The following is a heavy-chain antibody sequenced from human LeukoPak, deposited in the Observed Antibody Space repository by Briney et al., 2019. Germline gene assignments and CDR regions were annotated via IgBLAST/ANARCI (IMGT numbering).Heavy chain of an antibody. J-gene: IGHJ1*01. CDR1: GDSISSSSYY. V-gene: IGHV4-39*01. D-gene: IGHD3-22*01. CDR3: ARRRYYDSTGYLD. CDR2: IYYRGST. Sequence: SETLSLTCTISGDSISSSSYYWGWIRQPPGKGLEWIGDIYYRGSTYYNPSLKSRVSISIDTSNNQFSLTLNSVTAADTALYFCARRRYYDSTGYLDWGRGTLVTVSS.